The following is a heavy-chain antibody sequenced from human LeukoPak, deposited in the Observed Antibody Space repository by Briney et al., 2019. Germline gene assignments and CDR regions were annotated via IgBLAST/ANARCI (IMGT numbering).Heavy chain of an antibody. Sequence: GGSLGLSCAASGFTFRRYGMSWVRQAPGKGLEWVANMNQDGSEKNCVDSVKGRFTISRDNAKNSLYLQMNSLRAEDTAVYYCAREDYYDSSGYYVHWGQGTLVTVSS. CDR1: GFTFRRYG. V-gene: IGHV3-7*04. J-gene: IGHJ4*02. D-gene: IGHD3-22*01. CDR2: MNQDGSEK. CDR3: AREDYYDSSGYYVH.